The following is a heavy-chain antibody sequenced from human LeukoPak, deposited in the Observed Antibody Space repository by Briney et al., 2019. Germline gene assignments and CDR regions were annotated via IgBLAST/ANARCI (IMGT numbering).Heavy chain of an antibody. CDR2: ISGDGSDT. D-gene: IGHD3-22*01. CDR3: ARDVQDSRTGGLDF. J-gene: IGHJ4*02. V-gene: IGHV3-74*01. Sequence: GGSLRLSCAASGFTFSSYWIHWVRQAPGKGLVWLARISGDGSDTRYADSVKGRFTISRDNAKNTVFLQMNSLRDEDTAVYYCARDVQDSRTGGLDFWGQGTLVTVSS. CDR1: GFTFSSYW.